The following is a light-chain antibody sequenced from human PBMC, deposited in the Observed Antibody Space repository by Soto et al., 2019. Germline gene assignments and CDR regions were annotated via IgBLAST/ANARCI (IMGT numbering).Light chain of an antibody. CDR3: CSYAGSYKV. CDR2: DVS. V-gene: IGLV2-11*01. Sequence: QSVLTPPRPVSGAPGQSVTISCTGTSSDVGGYNYVSWYQQHPGKAPKLMIYDVSKRPSGVPDRFSGSKSGNTASLTISGLQAEDEADYYCCSYAGSYKVFGTGTKVTVL. J-gene: IGLJ1*01. CDR1: SSDVGGYNY.